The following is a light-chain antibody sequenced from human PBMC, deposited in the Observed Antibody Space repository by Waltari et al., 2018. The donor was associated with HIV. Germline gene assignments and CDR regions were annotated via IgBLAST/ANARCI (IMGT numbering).Light chain of an antibody. J-gene: IGKJ1*01. CDR3: QQRSDWPPT. Sequence: EIVLTQSPATLSLSPGERATLSCRASQSVGSYLGWYQQKPGQAPRLLIYDASNRATVIPARFSGSWSGTDFTLTISSLGPEDFAVYYCQQRSDWPPTFGQGTKVEIK. CDR1: QSVGSY. V-gene: IGKV3-11*01. CDR2: DAS.